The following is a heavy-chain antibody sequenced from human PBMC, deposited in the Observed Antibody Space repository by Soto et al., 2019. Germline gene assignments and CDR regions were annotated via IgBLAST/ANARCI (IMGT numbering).Heavy chain of an antibody. CDR2: MNPNSGNT. Sequence: ASVKVSCKASGYTFTSYDINWVRQATGQGLEWMGWMNPNSGNTGYAQKFQGRVTMTRNTSISTAYMELSSLRSEDTAVYYCARVGAVVPAAMKWFGELFTHYYCMDVWGKGTTVTVSS. CDR3: ARVGAVVPAAMKWFGELFTHYYCMDV. J-gene: IGHJ6*03. V-gene: IGHV1-8*01. CDR1: GYTFTSYD. D-gene: IGHD2-2*01.